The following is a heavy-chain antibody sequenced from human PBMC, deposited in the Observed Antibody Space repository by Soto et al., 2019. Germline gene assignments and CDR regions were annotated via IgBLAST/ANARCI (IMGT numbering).Heavy chain of an antibody. J-gene: IGHJ4*02. CDR1: GFIVSTNY. CDR3: EMYSYGYVASDY. CDR2: ISSSSSYI. V-gene: IGHV3-21*01. Sequence: GGSLRLSCAASGFIVSTNYMTWVRQAPGKGLEWVSSISSSSSYIYYADSVKGRFTIARDNAKNSLYRQMNSLRAEDTAVYYCEMYSYGYVASDYWGQGTLVTVSA. D-gene: IGHD5-18*01.